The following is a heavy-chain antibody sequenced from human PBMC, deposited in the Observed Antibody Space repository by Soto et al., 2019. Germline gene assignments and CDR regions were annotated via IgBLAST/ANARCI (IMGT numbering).Heavy chain of an antibody. V-gene: IGHV4-59*02. CDR2: IYYSGST. CDR3: ARDRSGWDDAFDI. D-gene: IGHD6-19*01. CDR1: GGSVGSYY. Sequence: SETLALTCTVSGGSVGSYYGSWIRQPPGKGLEWIGYIYYSGSTNYNPSLKSRVTISVDTSKNQFSLKLSSVTAADTAVYYCARDRSGWDDAFDIWGQGTMVTVSS. J-gene: IGHJ3*02.